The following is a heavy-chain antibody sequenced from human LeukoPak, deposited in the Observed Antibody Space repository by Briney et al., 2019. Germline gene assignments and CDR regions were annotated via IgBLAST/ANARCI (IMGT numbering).Heavy chain of an antibody. J-gene: IGHJ4*02. V-gene: IGHV3-21*01. Sequence: GGSLRLSCAASGFTFSLYSTNWVRQAPGKGLEWVSYISSSSSDIYYADSVKGRFTISRDNAKNSLHLQMNNLRADDTAVYYCARDLKVVPAYYFDYWGQGTLVTVSS. D-gene: IGHD2-15*01. CDR3: ARDLKVVPAYYFDY. CDR2: ISSSSSDI. CDR1: GFTFSLYS.